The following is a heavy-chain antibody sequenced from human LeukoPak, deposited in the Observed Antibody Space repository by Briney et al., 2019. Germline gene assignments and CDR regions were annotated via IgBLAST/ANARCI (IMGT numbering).Heavy chain of an antibody. CDR2: ISGNGSST. CDR1: GFTFSSYA. J-gene: IGHJ4*02. CDR3: AKGVRPYFDY. D-gene: IGHD2-21*01. V-gene: IGHV3-23*01. Sequence: GGSLRLSCAASGFTFSSYAMRWVRQAPGKGLEWVAAISGNGSSTYYADSVKGRFTISRDNSKNTLYLQMNSLRAEDTAVYYCAKGVRPYFDYWGQGTLVTVSS.